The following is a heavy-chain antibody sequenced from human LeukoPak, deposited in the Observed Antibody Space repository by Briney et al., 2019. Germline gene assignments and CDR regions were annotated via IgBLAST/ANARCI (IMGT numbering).Heavy chain of an antibody. CDR1: GGTFSSYA. Sequence: ASVKVSCKASGGTFSSYAISWVRQAPGQGLEWTGGIIPIFGTANYAQKFQGRVTITADESMSTAYMELSSLRSEDTAVYYCAKGGIAAAVPDYWGQGTLVTVSS. CDR2: IIPIFGTA. V-gene: IGHV1-69*13. D-gene: IGHD6-13*01. J-gene: IGHJ4*02. CDR3: AKGGIAAAVPDY.